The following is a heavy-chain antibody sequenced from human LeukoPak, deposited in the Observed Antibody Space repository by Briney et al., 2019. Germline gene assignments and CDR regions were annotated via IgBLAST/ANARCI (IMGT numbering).Heavy chain of an antibody. CDR3: ARHRGYGSGSYYDY. Sequence: SETLSLTCTVSGGSISSYYWSWIRQPPGKGLEWIGYIYYSGSTNYNPSLKSRVTMSVDTSRNQFSLKLSSVTAADTAVYYCARHRGYGSGSYYDYWGQGTLVTVSS. D-gene: IGHD3-10*01. V-gene: IGHV4-59*08. CDR2: IYYSGST. J-gene: IGHJ4*02. CDR1: GGSISSYY.